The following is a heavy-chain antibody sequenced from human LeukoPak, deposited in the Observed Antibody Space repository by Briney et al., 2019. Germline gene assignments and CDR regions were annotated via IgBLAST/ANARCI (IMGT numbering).Heavy chain of an antibody. V-gene: IGHV4-4*07. CDR1: GGSISSYY. CDR3: ARGRAKESYEAYYYYTDV. CDR2: IYTSGST. Sequence: SETLSLTCTVSGGSISSYYWSWIRQPAGKGLEWIGRIYTSGSTNYNPSLKSRVTMSVDTSKNQFSLKLSSVTAADTAVYYCARGRAKESYEAYYYYTDVWGKGTTVTVSS. J-gene: IGHJ6*03. D-gene: IGHD1-26*01.